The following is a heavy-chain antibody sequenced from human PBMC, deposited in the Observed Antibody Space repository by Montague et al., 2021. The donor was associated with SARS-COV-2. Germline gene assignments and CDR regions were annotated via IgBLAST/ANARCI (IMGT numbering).Heavy chain of an antibody. CDR3: AKRGSYFFDY. CDR2: ITVSGAGT. Sequence: SLRLSCAASGFTFTSYGMAWVRQAPGKGLEWVSVITVSGAGTYYAKSVEGRFTISRDHSRNTLFLQMNSLRAEDTAVYYCAKRGSYFFDYWGQGTLVTVSS. D-gene: IGHD1-26*01. V-gene: IGHV3-23*01. CDR1: GFTFTSYG. J-gene: IGHJ4*02.